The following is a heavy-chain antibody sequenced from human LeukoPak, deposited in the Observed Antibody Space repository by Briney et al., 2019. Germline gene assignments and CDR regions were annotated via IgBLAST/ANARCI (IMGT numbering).Heavy chain of an antibody. V-gene: IGHV4-59*08. Sequence: SETLSLTCSVSGGSISPYYWSWIRQPPGKGLEWIEYIYYSGSTNYNPSLKSRVTISLDTSKNQFSLKLNSVTAADTAVYYCARHREYNYGLDSWGQGTLVTVSS. CDR1: GGSISPYY. D-gene: IGHD5-18*01. J-gene: IGHJ4*02. CDR2: IYYSGST. CDR3: ARHREYNYGLDS.